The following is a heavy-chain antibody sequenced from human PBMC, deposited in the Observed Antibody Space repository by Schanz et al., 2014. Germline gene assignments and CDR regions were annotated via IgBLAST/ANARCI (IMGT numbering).Heavy chain of an antibody. CDR3: VKDIYDFWSGNFDY. Sequence: EVQLVESGGGLLKPGTSLRLSCAASGFTFRAYSMNWVRQAPGKGLEWVSSISSSGTYTYHADSVKGRFTISRDNAKNSLYLQMNSLRAEDTALYFCVKDIYDFWSGNFDYWGQGTLVTVSS. CDR2: ISSSGTYT. J-gene: IGHJ4*02. V-gene: IGHV3-21*04. CDR1: GFTFRAYS. D-gene: IGHD3-3*01.